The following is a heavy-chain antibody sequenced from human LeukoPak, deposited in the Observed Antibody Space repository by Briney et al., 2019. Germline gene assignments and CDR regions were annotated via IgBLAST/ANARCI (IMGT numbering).Heavy chain of an antibody. CDR2: INPNSGGT. Sequence: SVNVSCKASGYTFTGYYMHWVRQAPGQGLEWMGWINPNSGGTNYAQKFQGRVTMTRDTSINADYMELSRLRSDDTAVYYCAKEDSGSSIDYWGQGTLVT. J-gene: IGHJ4*02. V-gene: IGHV1-2*02. D-gene: IGHD1-26*01. CDR3: AKEDSGSSIDY. CDR1: GYTFTGYY.